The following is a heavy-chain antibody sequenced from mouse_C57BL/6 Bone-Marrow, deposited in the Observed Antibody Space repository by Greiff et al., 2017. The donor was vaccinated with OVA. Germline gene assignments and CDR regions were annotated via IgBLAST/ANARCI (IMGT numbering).Heavy chain of an antibody. J-gene: IGHJ1*03. Sequence: QVQLQQSGAELVRPGTSVNVSCKASGYAFTNYLIEWVKQRPGQGLEWIGVINPGSGGTNYNEKFKGKATLTADKSSSTAYMQLSSLTSEDSAVYFCARETTVWYFDVWGTGTTVTVSS. D-gene: IGHD1-1*01. CDR3: ARETTVWYFDV. V-gene: IGHV1-54*01. CDR1: GYAFTNYL. CDR2: INPGSGGT.